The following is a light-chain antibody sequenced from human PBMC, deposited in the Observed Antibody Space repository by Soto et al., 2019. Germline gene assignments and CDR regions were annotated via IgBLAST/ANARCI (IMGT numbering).Light chain of an antibody. CDR3: SSYTAGSTLEV. Sequence: QSALTQPASVSGSPGQSITISCTGTSSDVGGYNYVSWYQQHPGKAPKLMIYDVSNRPSGVSNRFSGSKSGNTASLTISGLQAAEEAAYYCSSYTAGSTLEVFGAGTKLTVL. CDR1: SSDVGGYNY. CDR2: DVS. J-gene: IGLJ1*01. V-gene: IGLV2-14*01.